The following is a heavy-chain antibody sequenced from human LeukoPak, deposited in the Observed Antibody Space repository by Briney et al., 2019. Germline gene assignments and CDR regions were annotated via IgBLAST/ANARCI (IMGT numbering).Heavy chain of an antibody. V-gene: IGHV4-34*01. J-gene: IGHJ3*02. D-gene: IGHD2-2*01. CDR2: INHSGST. CDR3: ARLAYIVVGPAAMGPYQPLLGAFDI. CDR1: GESFSGYY. Sequence: PSETLSLTCAASGESFSGYYWSWIRQPPGKGLEWIGQINHSGSTNYNPSHKSRVTITVDTSKNQFSLKLSSGTAADTAVYYCARLAYIVVGPAAMGPYQPLLGAFDIWGQGTMVTVSS.